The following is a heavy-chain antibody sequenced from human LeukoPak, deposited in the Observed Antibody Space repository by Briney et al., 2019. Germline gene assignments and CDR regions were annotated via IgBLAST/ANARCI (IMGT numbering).Heavy chain of an antibody. Sequence: SVKVSCKASGGTFSSYAISWVRQAPGQGLEWTGRIIPIFGIANYAQKFQGRVTITADKSTSTAYMELSSLRSEDTAVYYCARPSYSSGMDWGQGTLVTVSS. J-gene: IGHJ4*02. CDR1: GGTFSSYA. CDR3: ARPSYSSGMD. CDR2: IIPIFGIA. D-gene: IGHD6-19*01. V-gene: IGHV1-69*04.